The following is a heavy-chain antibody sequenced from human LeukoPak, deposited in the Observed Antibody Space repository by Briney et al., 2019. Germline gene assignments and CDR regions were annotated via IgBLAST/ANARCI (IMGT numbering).Heavy chain of an antibody. CDR2: INHSGST. V-gene: IGHV4-39*07. CDR1: GDSINSSSYY. Sequence: SETLSLTCTVSGDSINSSSYYWGWIRQPPGKGLEWIGEINHSGSTNYNPSLKSRVTISVDTSKNQFSLKLSSVTAADTAVYYCARGRGYSYGYLGYWGQGTLVTVSS. CDR3: ARGRGYSYGYLGY. J-gene: IGHJ4*02. D-gene: IGHD5-18*01.